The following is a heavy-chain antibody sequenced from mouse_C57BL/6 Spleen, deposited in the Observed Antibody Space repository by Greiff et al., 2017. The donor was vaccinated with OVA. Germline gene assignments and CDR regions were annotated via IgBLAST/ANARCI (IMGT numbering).Heavy chain of an antibody. CDR2: INPNNGGT. D-gene: IGHD2-3*01. CDR3: AIYDGYYGVYFDV. CDR1: GYTFTDYN. J-gene: IGHJ1*03. Sequence: VQLQQSGPELVKPGASVKMSCKASGYTFTDYNMHSVKQSHGKSLEWIGYINPNNGGTSYNQKFKGKATLTVNKSSSTAYMELRSLTSEDSAVYYCAIYDGYYGVYFDVWGTGTTVTVSS. V-gene: IGHV1-22*01.